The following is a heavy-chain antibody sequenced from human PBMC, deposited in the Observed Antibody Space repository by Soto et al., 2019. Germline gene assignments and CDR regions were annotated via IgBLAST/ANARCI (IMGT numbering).Heavy chain of an antibody. Sequence: GSLRLSCAASGFTFTLYVMHWVRQAPGKGLEWVAVISYDGSNKYYADSVKGRFTISRDNFKNTLYLQMNSLRAEDTAVYYCAKDMIVVVVAASYYGMDVWGQGTTVTVSS. CDR3: AKDMIVVVVAASYYGMDV. V-gene: IGHV3-30*18. D-gene: IGHD2-15*01. CDR2: ISYDGSNK. J-gene: IGHJ6*02. CDR1: GFTFTLYV.